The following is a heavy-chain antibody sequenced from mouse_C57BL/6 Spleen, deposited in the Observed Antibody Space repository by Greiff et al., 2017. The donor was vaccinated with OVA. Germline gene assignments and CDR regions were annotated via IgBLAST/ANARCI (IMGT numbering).Heavy chain of an antibody. D-gene: IGHD2-4*01. J-gene: IGHJ2*01. V-gene: IGHV1-63*01. Sequence: VKLQESGAELVRPGTSVKMSCKASGYTFTNYWIGWAKQRPGHGLEWIGDIYPGGGYTNYNEKFKGKATLTADKSSSTAYMQFSSLTSEDSAIYYCARGANDYDGYYFDYWGQGTTLTVSS. CDR1: GYTFTNYW. CDR3: ARGANDYDGYYFDY. CDR2: IYPGGGYT.